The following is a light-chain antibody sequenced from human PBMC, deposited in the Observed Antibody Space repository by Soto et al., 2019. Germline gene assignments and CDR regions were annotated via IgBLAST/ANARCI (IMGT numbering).Light chain of an antibody. CDR3: QQYNDWPLT. V-gene: IGKV3-15*01. Sequence: DIVMTQSPVPLSVSPGERVTLSCMSSQSVSSNLAWYQQKPGQAPSLIIYGAFTRATGIPARFSGTRSGTEFTLTISSLQSEDVALYYCQQYNDWPLTLGQGTKVDIK. J-gene: IGKJ1*01. CDR1: QSVSSN. CDR2: GAF.